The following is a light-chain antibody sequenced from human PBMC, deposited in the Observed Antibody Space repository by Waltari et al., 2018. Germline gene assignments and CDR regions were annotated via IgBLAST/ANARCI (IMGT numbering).Light chain of an antibody. J-gene: IGLJ3*02. Sequence: QSALTQPASVSGSPGQSITISCTGTSSDVGGYNYVSWYQQHPGKAPKLMIYDVSKRPSGVSNRFSGSKSDNPASLTISGLQAEDEADYYCSSYTSSSTWVFGGGTKLTVL. CDR2: DVS. V-gene: IGLV2-14*01. CDR3: SSYTSSSTWV. CDR1: SSDVGGYNY.